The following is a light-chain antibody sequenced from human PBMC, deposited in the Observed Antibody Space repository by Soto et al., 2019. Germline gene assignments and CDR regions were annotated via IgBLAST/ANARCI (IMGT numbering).Light chain of an antibody. V-gene: IGKV3-15*01. J-gene: IGKJ5*01. Sequence: EFVMTQSPATLSVSPGERATLSCRAGLTVSNKLAWYQQKPGQSPRLLIYDASTRATGVPARFSGSGSGTEFTLTISSLQSEDFAVYYCQQYEKWPPSITFGQGTRLEIK. CDR2: DAS. CDR1: LTVSNK. CDR3: QQYEKWPPSIT.